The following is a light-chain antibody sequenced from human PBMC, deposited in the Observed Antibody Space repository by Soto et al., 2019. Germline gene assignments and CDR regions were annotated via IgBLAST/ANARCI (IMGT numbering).Light chain of an antibody. J-gene: IGKJ1*01. CDR3: QQSYSLRT. V-gene: IGKV1-39*01. CDR2: AAS. CDR1: QGISTY. Sequence: DIQMTQSPSSLSASVGDRVTITCRASQGISTYLNWYQQKPGKAPKLLIYAASRLQSGVPTRFSGSGSGTDFTLTISSLQPEDFATYYCQQSYSLRTFGQGTKVELK.